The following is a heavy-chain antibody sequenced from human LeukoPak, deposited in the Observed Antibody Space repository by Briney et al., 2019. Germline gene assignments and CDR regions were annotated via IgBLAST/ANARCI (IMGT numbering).Heavy chain of an antibody. CDR2: INPDGSQK. D-gene: IGHD3-16*01. V-gene: IGHV3-7*01. CDR3: VRQMIRFWFDP. Sequence: GGSLRLSCAASGFTFSLYWMTWVRQSPGKGLEWVADINPDGSQKYSVDSVKGRFTISRDNAKNSLFLQMNSLRAEDTAVYYCVRQMIRFWFDPWGQGTQVAVSS. CDR1: GFTFSLYW. J-gene: IGHJ5*02.